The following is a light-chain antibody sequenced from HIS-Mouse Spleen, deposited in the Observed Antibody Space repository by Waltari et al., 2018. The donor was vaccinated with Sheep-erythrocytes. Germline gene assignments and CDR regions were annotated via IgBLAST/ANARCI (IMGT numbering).Light chain of an antibody. Sequence: LTQPASVSGSPGQSITISCTGTSSDVGGYNYVSWYQQHPGKAPKLMIYEVSNRPSGVSNRFSGLQAEDEADYYCSSYTSSSTWVFGGGTKLTVL. CDR1: SSDVGGYNY. J-gene: IGLJ3*02. CDR3: SSYTSSSTWV. V-gene: IGLV2-14*01. CDR2: EVS.